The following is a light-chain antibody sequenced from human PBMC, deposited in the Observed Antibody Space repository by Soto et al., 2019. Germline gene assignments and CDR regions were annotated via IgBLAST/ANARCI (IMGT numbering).Light chain of an antibody. V-gene: IGKV3-15*01. Sequence: TVVTQSPATLSVSPGETASLSCRASQSFISRLAWYQQKPGQPPRLLIYGASTRATGIPARFSGSGSGTEFTLTISNLQSEDFAVYYCQQYNTWPRTFGQGTKVDI. CDR3: QQYNTWPRT. CDR1: QSFISR. J-gene: IGKJ1*01. CDR2: GAS.